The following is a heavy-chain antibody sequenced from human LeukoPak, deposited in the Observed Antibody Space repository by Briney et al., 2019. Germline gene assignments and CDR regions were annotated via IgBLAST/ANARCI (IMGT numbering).Heavy chain of an antibody. CDR3: ARAPSPIAAAGTGGWFDP. D-gene: IGHD6-13*01. Sequence: PGGSLRLSCAASGFTFSNAWMSWVRQAPGKGLEWVGRIKSKTDGGTTDYAAPVKGRFTISRDDSKNTLYLQMNSLRAEDTAVYYCARAPSPIAAAGTGGWFDPWGQGTLVTVSS. CDR1: GFTFSNAW. J-gene: IGHJ5*02. V-gene: IGHV3-15*01. CDR2: IKSKTDGGTT.